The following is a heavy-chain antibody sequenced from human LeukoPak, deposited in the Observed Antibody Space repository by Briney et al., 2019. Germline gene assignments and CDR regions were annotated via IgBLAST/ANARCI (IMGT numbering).Heavy chain of an antibody. CDR1: GGSLSNYY. J-gene: IGHJ5*02. Sequence: PSETLSLTCTVSGGSLSNYYWIWIRQPPGKGLEWIGYIYYSGNTNYNPSLKSRVTISVDTSKNQFPLKLNSVTAADTAVYYCARDYGDYANWFDPWGQGTLVTVSS. CDR3: ARDYGDYANWFDP. D-gene: IGHD4-17*01. V-gene: IGHV4-59*01. CDR2: IYYSGNT.